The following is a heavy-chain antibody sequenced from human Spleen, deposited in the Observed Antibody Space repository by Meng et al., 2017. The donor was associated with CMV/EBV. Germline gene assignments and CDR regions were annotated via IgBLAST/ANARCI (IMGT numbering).Heavy chain of an antibody. Sequence: GESLKISCAASGFTFSSYAMSWVRQAPGKGLEWVSAISGSGGSTYYADSVKGRFTISRDNSKNTLYLQMNSLRAEDTAVYYCARVPIQTNLYYYYGMDVWGQGTTVTVSS. CDR2: ISGSGGST. V-gene: IGHV3-23*01. J-gene: IGHJ6*02. D-gene: IGHD5-18*01. CDR3: ARVPIQTNLYYYYGMDV. CDR1: GFTFSSYA.